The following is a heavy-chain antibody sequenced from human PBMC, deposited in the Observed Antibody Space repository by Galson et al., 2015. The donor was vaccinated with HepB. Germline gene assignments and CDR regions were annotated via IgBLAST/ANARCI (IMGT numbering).Heavy chain of an antibody. D-gene: IGHD3-10*01. CDR2: ISGSGATT. Sequence: LRLSCAASGFTFSSYGMTWVRQAPGKGLEWVSAISGSGATTYYAGSVLGRFTISRDNSKDTVYLQMNSLRAEDTAVYYCAKVPLWESGSSYFDHWGQGTLVTVSS. CDR3: AKVPLWESGSSYFDH. V-gene: IGHV3-23*01. CDR1: GFTFSSYG. J-gene: IGHJ4*02.